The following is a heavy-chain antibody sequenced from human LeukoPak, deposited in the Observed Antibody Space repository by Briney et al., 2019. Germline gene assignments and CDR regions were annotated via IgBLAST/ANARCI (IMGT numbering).Heavy chain of an antibody. Sequence: ASVKVSCKASGFTFTGYYMHWVRQAPGQGLEWMGWINANNGDTNYAQKFRGWVTITRDTSASTAYMELSSLRSEDTAVYYCARVGFSLYDSSGFDAFDIWGQGTMVTVSS. CDR3: ARVGFSLYDSSGFDAFDI. CDR1: GFTFTGYY. D-gene: IGHD3-22*01. J-gene: IGHJ3*02. CDR2: INANNGDT. V-gene: IGHV1-2*04.